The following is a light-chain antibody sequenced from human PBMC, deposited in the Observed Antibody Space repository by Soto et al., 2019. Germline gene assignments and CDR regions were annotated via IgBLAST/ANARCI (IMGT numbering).Light chain of an antibody. Sequence: DIQMTQSPSTLSASVGDRVTITCRASQSISSRLAWYQQKPGNAPKLLIYDASNLESGVPSRFSGSGSGTEFTITISSLQPDDFATYCCQQYNSYSLTFGGGTKVEIK. CDR1: QSISSR. CDR3: QQYNSYSLT. J-gene: IGKJ4*01. V-gene: IGKV1-5*01. CDR2: DAS.